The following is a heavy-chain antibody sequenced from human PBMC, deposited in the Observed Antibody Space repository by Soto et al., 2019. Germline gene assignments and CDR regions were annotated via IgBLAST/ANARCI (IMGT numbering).Heavy chain of an antibody. CDR3: TGTMVRGVFG. CDR2: IRSKANSYAT. J-gene: IGHJ4*02. D-gene: IGHD3-10*01. CDR1: GFTFSGSA. Sequence: GGSLRLSCAASGFTFSGSAMHWVRQASGKGLEWVGRIRSKANSYATAYAASVKGRFTISRDDSKNTAYLQMNSLKTEDTAVYYCTGTMVRGVFGWGQGTLVTVSS. V-gene: IGHV3-73*01.